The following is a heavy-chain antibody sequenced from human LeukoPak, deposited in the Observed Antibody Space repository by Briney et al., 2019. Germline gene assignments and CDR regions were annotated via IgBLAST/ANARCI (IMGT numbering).Heavy chain of an antibody. CDR3: ARGDCGGGSCSRTLFDY. V-gene: IGHV3-48*03. CDR1: GFTFSSYE. CDR2: ISSSGSTI. Sequence: GGSLRLSCAASGFTFSSYEMNWVRQAPGKGLEWVSYISSSGSTIYYADSVKGRFTISRDNAKNSLYLQMNSLRAEDTAVYYCARGDCGGGSCSRTLFDYWGQGTLVTVSS. D-gene: IGHD2-15*01. J-gene: IGHJ4*02.